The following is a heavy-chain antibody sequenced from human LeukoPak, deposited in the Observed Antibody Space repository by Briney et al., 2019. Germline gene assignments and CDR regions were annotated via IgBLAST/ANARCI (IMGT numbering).Heavy chain of an antibody. D-gene: IGHD6-19*01. Sequence: ASVKVSCKASGYTFTSYGISWVRQAPGQGLEWMGWINPNSGGTNYAQKFQGRVTMTRDTSISTAYMELSRLRSDDTAVYYCARDGYSSGWYDVGYYYYYMDVWGKGTTVTVS. CDR2: INPNSGGT. V-gene: IGHV1-2*02. J-gene: IGHJ6*03. CDR3: ARDGYSSGWYDVGYYYYYMDV. CDR1: GYTFTSYG.